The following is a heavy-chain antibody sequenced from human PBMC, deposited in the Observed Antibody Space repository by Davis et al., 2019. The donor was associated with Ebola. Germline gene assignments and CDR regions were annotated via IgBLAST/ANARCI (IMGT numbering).Heavy chain of an antibody. Sequence: SETLSLTCAVSGGSISSGGYSWSWIRQPPGKGLEWIGYIYHSGSTYYNPSLKSRVTISVDRSKNQFSLKLSSVTAADTAVYYCASRYCSGGSCYFDYWGQGTLVTVSS. CDR1: GGSISSGGYS. CDR3: ASRYCSGGSCYFDY. D-gene: IGHD2-15*01. CDR2: IYHSGST. J-gene: IGHJ4*02. V-gene: IGHV4-30-2*01.